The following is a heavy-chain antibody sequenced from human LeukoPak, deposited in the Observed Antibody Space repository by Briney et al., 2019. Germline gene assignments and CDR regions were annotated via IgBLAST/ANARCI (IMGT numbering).Heavy chain of an antibody. CDR2: IRSKAYGGTT. CDR1: GFTFNNAW. V-gene: IGHV3-49*04. Sequence: PGGSLTLSCAASGFTFNNAWMSWVRQAPGKGLDWVGFIRSKAYGGTTEYAASVKGRFTISRDDSKSIAYLQMNSLKTEDTAVYYCTRGGVGATLGYWGQGTLVTVSS. D-gene: IGHD1-26*01. CDR3: TRGGVGATLGY. J-gene: IGHJ4*02.